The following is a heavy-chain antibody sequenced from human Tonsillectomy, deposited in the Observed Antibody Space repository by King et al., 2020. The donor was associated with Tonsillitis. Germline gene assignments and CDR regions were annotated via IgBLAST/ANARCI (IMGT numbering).Heavy chain of an antibody. D-gene: IGHD3-22*01. V-gene: IGHV3-21*01. Sequence: VQLVESGGGLVKPGGSLRLSCAASGFTFSSFGMHWVRQAPGKGMEGVSSISSGSSYIYYADSLKGRFTISRDKAKNSLDLQMNSLRAEDTAVYYCARRLYDSSWLDYWGQGTLVTVAS. J-gene: IGHJ4*02. CDR3: ARRLYDSSWLDY. CDR1: GFTFSSFG. CDR2: ISSGSSYI.